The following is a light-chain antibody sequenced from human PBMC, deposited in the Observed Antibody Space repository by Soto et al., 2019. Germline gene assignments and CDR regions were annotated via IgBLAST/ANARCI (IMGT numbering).Light chain of an antibody. V-gene: IGKV3-15*01. CDR3: QQYKKWPRT. CDR2: DAS. J-gene: IGKJ1*01. Sequence: EIVMTQSPATLSVSPGERATLSCRASQSVSNNFAWYQQKPGQAPRLLIYDASTRATGIPARFSGSGSGTEFTLTISSLQSEDFAVYYCQQYKKWPRTFGHGTKVEIK. CDR1: QSVSNN.